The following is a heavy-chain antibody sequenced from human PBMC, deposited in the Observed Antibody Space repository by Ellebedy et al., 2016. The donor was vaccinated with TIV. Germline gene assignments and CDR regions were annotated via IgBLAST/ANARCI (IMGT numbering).Heavy chain of an antibody. CDR1: GYTFTSYG. Sequence: SVKVSCXASGYTFTSYGISWVRQAPGQGLEWMGGIIPIFGTANYAQKFQGRVTITADESTSTAYMELSSLRSEDTAVYYCAGYGDYFQDFDYWGQGTLVTVSS. J-gene: IGHJ4*02. CDR2: IIPIFGTA. D-gene: IGHD4-17*01. CDR3: AGYGDYFQDFDY. V-gene: IGHV1-69*13.